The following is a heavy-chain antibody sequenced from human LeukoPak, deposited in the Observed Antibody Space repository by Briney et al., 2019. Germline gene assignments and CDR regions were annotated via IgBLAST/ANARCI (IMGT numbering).Heavy chain of an antibody. CDR3: AKVLSGFRYYDSSGYLDY. Sequence: GGSLRLSCAVSGFTFSSYSMTWVRQAPGKGLEWVSYISSTSSTVYYADSVKGRFTISRDNSKNTLYLQMNSLRAEDTAVYYCAKVLSGFRYYDSSGYLDYWGQGTLVTVSS. CDR1: GFTFSSYS. CDR2: ISSTSSTV. D-gene: IGHD3-22*01. V-gene: IGHV3-48*01. J-gene: IGHJ4*02.